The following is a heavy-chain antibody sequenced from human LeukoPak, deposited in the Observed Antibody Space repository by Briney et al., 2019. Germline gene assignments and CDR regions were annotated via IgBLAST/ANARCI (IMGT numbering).Heavy chain of an antibody. V-gene: IGHV3-48*03. D-gene: IGHD4-11*01. J-gene: IGHJ5*02. CDR1: GFTFSSYE. Sequence: QPGGSLRRSCAASGFTFSSYEMNWVRQAPGKGLEWVSFITSSGNTMYYADSVKGRFTISRDNAKNSLYLQMNSLRADDTAVYYCARLRSKYWFDPWGQGTLVTVSS. CDR2: ITSSGNTM. CDR3: ARLRSKYWFDP.